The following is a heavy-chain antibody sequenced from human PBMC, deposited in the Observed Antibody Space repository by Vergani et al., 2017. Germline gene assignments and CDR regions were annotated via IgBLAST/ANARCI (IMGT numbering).Heavy chain of an antibody. V-gene: IGHV3-9*01. Sequence: EVQLVESGGGLVQPGRSLRLSCAASGFTFDDYAMHWVRQAPGKGLEWVSGISWNSGSIGYADSVKGRFTISRDNAKNSLYLQMNSLRAEDTALYYCAKDGSGWYGGGTLDYWGQGTLVTVSS. J-gene: IGHJ4*02. CDR2: ISWNSGSI. CDR1: GFTFDDYA. D-gene: IGHD6-19*01. CDR3: AKDGSGWYGGGTLDY.